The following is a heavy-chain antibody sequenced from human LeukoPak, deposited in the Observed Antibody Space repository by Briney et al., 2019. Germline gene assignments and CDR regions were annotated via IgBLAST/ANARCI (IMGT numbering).Heavy chain of an antibody. V-gene: IGHV4-39*07. D-gene: IGHD3-10*01. J-gene: IGHJ5*01. CDR1: SGSISTSNYY. CDR2: IFYSGST. Sequence: SETLSLTCTVSSGSISTSNYYWGWVRQPPGKALERIGNIFYSGSTYNSPSLKSRVTISLDTSKNQFSLNLSSVTAADTAVYYCARRPRGVIIKTWFDSWGQGTLVTVSS. CDR3: ARRPRGVIIKTWFDS.